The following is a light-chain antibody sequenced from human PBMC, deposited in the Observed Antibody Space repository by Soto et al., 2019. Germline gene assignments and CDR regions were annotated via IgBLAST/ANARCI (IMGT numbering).Light chain of an antibody. Sequence: EIVMTQSPATLSVSPGERATLSCRASQSVSSNLAWYQQKPGQAPRLLIYGASTRATGIPARFSGSGSGTEFTLTISSLPSEEFEVYYYQQYHYCPQYTFGPGTKLEIK. CDR3: QQYHYCPQYT. J-gene: IGKJ2*01. CDR2: GAS. CDR1: QSVSSN. V-gene: IGKV3-15*01.